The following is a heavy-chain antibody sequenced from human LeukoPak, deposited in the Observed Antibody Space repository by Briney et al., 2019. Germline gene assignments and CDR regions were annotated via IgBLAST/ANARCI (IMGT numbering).Heavy chain of an antibody. Sequence: GGSLRLSCAASGFTFSNYWMNWVRQAPGKGLEWVANIKQDGSEKYYVDSVEGRFTISRDNAKNSLYLQMNSLRAEDTAVYYCGRAMDVWGQGTTVTVSS. J-gene: IGHJ6*02. CDR1: GFTFSNYW. V-gene: IGHV3-7*01. CDR3: GRAMDV. CDR2: IKQDGSEK.